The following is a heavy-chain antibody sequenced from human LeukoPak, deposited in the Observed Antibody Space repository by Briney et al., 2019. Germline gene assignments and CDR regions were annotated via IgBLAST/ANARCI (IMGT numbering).Heavy chain of an antibody. CDR3: ARVIPSSIAARPIDY. Sequence: PWASVKVSCKASGYTFASYDINWVRQATGQGLEWMGWMNPNSGNTGYAQKFQGRVTMTRNTSISTAYMELSSLRSEDTAVYYCARVIPSSIAARPIDYWGQGTLVTVSS. V-gene: IGHV1-8*01. D-gene: IGHD6-6*01. CDR1: GYTFASYD. J-gene: IGHJ4*02. CDR2: MNPNSGNT.